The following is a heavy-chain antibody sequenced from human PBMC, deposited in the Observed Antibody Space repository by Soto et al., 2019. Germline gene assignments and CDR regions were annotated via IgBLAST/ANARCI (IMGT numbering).Heavy chain of an antibody. V-gene: IGHV3-48*02. D-gene: IGHD3-3*01. CDR2: ISSSSSTI. CDR1: GFTFSSYS. Sequence: GGSLRLSCAASGFTFSSYSMNWVRQAPGKGLEWVSYISSSSSTIYYADSVKGRFTISRDNAKNSLYLQMNSLRDQDTAAYYCAHTAPYYDFWSGYPLYYYYYGMDVWGQGTTVTVSS. CDR3: AHTAPYYDFWSGYPLYYYYYGMDV. J-gene: IGHJ6*02.